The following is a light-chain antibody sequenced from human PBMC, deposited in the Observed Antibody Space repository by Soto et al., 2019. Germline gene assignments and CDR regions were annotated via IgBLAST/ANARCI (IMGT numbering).Light chain of an antibody. Sequence: DIPMTQSPSSVSASVGDTVTITCRASQDINSRLAWFQQQPGRPPKYVIQAATMLQSGFPSRFAGSASGRDFTLTIHTLQPEDSATYYCLQVANFPRTFSQGTKVE. CDR3: LQVANFPRT. J-gene: IGKJ1*01. CDR2: AAT. V-gene: IGKV1-12*01. CDR1: QDINSR.